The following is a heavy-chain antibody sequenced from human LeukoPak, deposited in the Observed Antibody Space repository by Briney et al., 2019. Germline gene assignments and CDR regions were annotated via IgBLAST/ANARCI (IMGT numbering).Heavy chain of an antibody. J-gene: IGHJ2*01. CDR3: ARQRGGGYWYLDL. Sequence: PSETLSLTCGVSGGSIRSTNWWGWIRQPPGKGLEWIGSIYYSGSTYYNPSLKSRVTISVDTSKNHFSLNLSSVTAADTAFYYCARQRGGGYWYLDLWGRGTLVTVSS. D-gene: IGHD2-15*01. CDR1: GGSIRSTNW. CDR2: IYYSGST. V-gene: IGHV4-39*01.